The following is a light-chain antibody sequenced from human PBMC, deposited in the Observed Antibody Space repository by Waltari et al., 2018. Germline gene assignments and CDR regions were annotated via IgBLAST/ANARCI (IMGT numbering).Light chain of an antibody. J-gene: IGLJ2*01. CDR2: DYN. Sequence: QSVLTQPPSVSGAPGQRVTISCTGSSSNIGAGYDVHWYQHPPGTAPTPLIYDYNSRPSGVPDRFSASKSGTSASLAITGLQAEDEADYYCLSYDRSLRGSVFGGGTKLTVL. CDR3: LSYDRSLRGSV. V-gene: IGLV1-40*01. CDR1: SSNIGAGYD.